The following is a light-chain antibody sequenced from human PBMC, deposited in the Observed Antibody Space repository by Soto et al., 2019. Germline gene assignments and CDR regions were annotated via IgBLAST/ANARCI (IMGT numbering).Light chain of an antibody. V-gene: IGKV3-20*01. CDR1: QSVSSNY. CDR3: QQYNSPLT. Sequence: EIVLTQSPGTLSLSPGERATLSCRASQSVSSNYLAWYQQKPGQAPRLLIYGASFRATGIPDRFSGSGSETDFTLTISRLEPEDSAGYYCQQYNSPLTFGGGAKVEI. CDR2: GAS. J-gene: IGKJ4*01.